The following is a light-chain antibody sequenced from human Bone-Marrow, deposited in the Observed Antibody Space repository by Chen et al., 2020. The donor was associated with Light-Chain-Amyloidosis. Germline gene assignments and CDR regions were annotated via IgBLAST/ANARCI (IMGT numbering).Light chain of an antibody. CDR1: QTISSNY. CDR2: GSS. CDR3: QQYGTSPLT. Sequence: EIVLTQSPGTLSLSPGEGANLSCRASQTISSNYLTWYQQKFGRAPRLLIYGSSSRATGIPDRFTGSGSGTDFTLTINRPEPEDFAMYYCQQYGTSPLTFGGGTKVEIK. J-gene: IGKJ4*01. V-gene: IGKV3-20*01.